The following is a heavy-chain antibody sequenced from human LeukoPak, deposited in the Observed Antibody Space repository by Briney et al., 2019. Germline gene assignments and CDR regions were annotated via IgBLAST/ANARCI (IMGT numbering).Heavy chain of an antibody. CDR2: ISNNGRST. D-gene: IGHD4-11*01. CDR3: AREGQGDYRSPLDY. J-gene: IGHJ4*02. Sequence: PGGSLRLSCAASGFSFSTYSMHWVRKAPGKGLEYVSAISNNGRSTYYENSVKGRFTISRDNSKNTLYLQMGSLRDEDMAVYFCAREGQGDYRSPLDYWGQGTLVTVSS. V-gene: IGHV3-64*01. CDR1: GFSFSTYS.